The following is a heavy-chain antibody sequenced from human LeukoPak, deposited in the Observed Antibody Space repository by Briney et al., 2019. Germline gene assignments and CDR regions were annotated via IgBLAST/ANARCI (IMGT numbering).Heavy chain of an antibody. D-gene: IGHD3-10*01. J-gene: IGHJ6*02. Sequence: GASVKVSCKASGYTFTSYDINWVRQATGQGLEWMGWMNPNSGGTNYAQKFQGRVTMTRDTSISTAYMELSRLRSDDTAVYYCARSRAIWFAFYYGMDVWGQGTTVTVSS. CDR1: GYTFTSYD. CDR3: ARSRAIWFAFYYGMDV. CDR2: MNPNSGGT. V-gene: IGHV1-2*02.